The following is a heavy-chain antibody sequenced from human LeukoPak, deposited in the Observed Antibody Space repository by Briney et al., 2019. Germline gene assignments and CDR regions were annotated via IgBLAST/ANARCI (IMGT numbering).Heavy chain of an antibody. V-gene: IGHV4-59*01. CDR3: ARRRVYSGSHRDAFHL. CDR2: IYYSGST. Sequence: PSETLSLTCTVSGGSISSYYWSWIWQPPGKGLEWIGYIYYSGSTNYNPSLRSRVTISVDTSKNQFSLKLSSVTAADAVVYYCARRRVYSGSHRDAFHLWARGTMVSVSS. CDR1: GGSISSYY. D-gene: IGHD1-26*01. J-gene: IGHJ3*01.